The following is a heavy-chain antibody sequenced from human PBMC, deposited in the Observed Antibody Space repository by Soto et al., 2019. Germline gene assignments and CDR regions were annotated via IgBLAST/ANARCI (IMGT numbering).Heavy chain of an antibody. CDR3: ARRSSSWYFDY. CDR2: ISGSDGST. J-gene: IGHJ4*02. D-gene: IGHD6-13*01. V-gene: IGHV3-23*01. CDR1: GFTFSSYA. Sequence: EVQLLESGGGLVQPGGSLRLSCAASGFTFSSYAMNWVRQAPGKGLEWVSVISGSDGSTYYADSVKGRFTISRDNSKNTLNLQMNSLRAEDTAVYYCARRSSSWYFDYWRQGTLVTVSS.